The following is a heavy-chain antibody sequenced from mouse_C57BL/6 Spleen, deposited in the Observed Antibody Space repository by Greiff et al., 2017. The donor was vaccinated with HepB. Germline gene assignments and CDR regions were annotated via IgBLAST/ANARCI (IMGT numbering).Heavy chain of an antibody. J-gene: IGHJ4*01. CDR2: IDPETGGT. CDR3: TRKEAYYSNYGAMDY. CDR1: GYTFTDYE. V-gene: IGHV1-15*01. D-gene: IGHD2-5*01. Sequence: QVQLQQSGAELVRPGASVTLSCKASGYTFTDYEMHWVKQTPVHGLEWIGAIDPETGGTAYNQKFKGKAILTADKSSSTAYMELRSLTSEDSAVYYCTRKEAYYSNYGAMDYWGRGTSVTVSS.